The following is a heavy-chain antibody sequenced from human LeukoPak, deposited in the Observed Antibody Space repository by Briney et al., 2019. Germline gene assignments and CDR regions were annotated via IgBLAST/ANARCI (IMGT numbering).Heavy chain of an antibody. CDR2: IYYSDST. CDR1: GYPISSGYY. Sequence: KTSETLSLTCDVSGYPISSGYYWGWTRQPPGKGREWIGHIYYSDSTYYNPSLTSRATISVDTSKNQFSLKLTSVTAADTAVYYCERHGPRGLRYLDWLLDYWGQGTLVTVSS. CDR3: ERHGPRGLRYLDWLLDY. V-gene: IGHV4-38-2*01. D-gene: IGHD3-9*01. J-gene: IGHJ4*02.